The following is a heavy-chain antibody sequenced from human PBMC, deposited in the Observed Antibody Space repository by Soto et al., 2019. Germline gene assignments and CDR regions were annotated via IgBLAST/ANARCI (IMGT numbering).Heavy chain of an antibody. CDR2: INPNSGGT. D-gene: IGHD5-12*01. J-gene: IGHJ4*02. Sequence: GASAKASSKAPGYAFNCYYMQWVRHAPGQGLEWMGWINPNSGGTNYAQKFQGWVTMTRDTSISTAYMELSRLRSDDTAVYYCARDLAQDVDIVYDYWGKGTLVTVSS. CDR3: ARDLAQDVDIVYDY. V-gene: IGHV1-2*04. CDR1: GYAFNCYY.